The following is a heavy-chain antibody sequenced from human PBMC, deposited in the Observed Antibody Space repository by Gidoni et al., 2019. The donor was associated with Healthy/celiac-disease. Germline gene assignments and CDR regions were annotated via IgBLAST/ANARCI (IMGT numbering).Heavy chain of an antibody. V-gene: IGHV1-69*06. CDR3: ARDGGGINYGSGSYNYFDY. D-gene: IGHD3-10*01. Sequence: QVQLVQSGAEVKKPGSSVKVSCKASGGTFSSYAISWVRQAPGQGLEWMGGIIPIFGTANYAQKFQGRVTITADKSTSTAYMELSSLRSEDTAVYYCARDGGGINYGSGSYNYFDYWGQGTLVTVSS. J-gene: IGHJ4*02. CDR1: GGTFSSYA. CDR2: IIPIFGTA.